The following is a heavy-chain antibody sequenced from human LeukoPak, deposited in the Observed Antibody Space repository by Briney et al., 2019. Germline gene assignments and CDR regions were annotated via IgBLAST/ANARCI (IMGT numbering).Heavy chain of an antibody. CDR1: GFTFSGSA. Sequence: PGGSLRLSCAASGFTFSGSAMHWVRQASGKGLEWVGRIRSKANSYATAYAASVKGRFTISRDDSKNTTYLQMNSLKTEDTAVYYCSLYSSSIDYWGQGTLVTVSS. CDR3: SLYSSSIDY. CDR2: IRSKANSYAT. J-gene: IGHJ4*02. D-gene: IGHD6-6*01. V-gene: IGHV3-73*01.